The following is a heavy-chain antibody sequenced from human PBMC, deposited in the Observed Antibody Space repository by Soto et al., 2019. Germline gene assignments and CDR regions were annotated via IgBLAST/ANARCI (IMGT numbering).Heavy chain of an antibody. J-gene: IGHJ4*02. V-gene: IGHV4-31*03. Sequence: QVQLQESGPGLVKPSQTLSLTCTVSGGSISSGDNYWSWIRQHPGKGLEWIGYIYYSGSTYYNPSLRRRVTISVDTSKNQFSLKLSSVTAADSAVYYCARVRAGAPYYYDSTGFDHWGQGSLVTVSS. CDR2: IYYSGST. CDR3: ARVRAGAPYYYDSTGFDH. CDR1: GGSISSGDNY. D-gene: IGHD3-22*01.